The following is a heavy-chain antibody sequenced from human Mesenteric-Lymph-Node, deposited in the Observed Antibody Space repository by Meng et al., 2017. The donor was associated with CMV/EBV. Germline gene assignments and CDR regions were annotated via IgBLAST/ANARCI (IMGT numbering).Heavy chain of an antibody. CDR3: ARDLRVGAYLDGFDI. V-gene: IGHV3-21*01. J-gene: IGHJ3*02. CDR2: IRSSSSYI. D-gene: IGHD1-26*01. Sequence: GESLKISCAASGFTFSSYWMHWVRQAPGKGLEWVSSIRSSSSYIYYADSVKGRFTISRDDAKNSLYLQMSSLRAEDTAVYYCARDLRVGAYLDGFDIWGQGTVVTVSS. CDR1: GFTFSSYW.